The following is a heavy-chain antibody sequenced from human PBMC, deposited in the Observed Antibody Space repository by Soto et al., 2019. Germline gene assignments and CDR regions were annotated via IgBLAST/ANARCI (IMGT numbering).Heavy chain of an antibody. J-gene: IGHJ5*02. CDR3: AKSGSSGWYGWFDP. CDR2: IFWNVDK. CDR1: GYSLRTRGVG. Sequence: SGPTLVNPTQTLTLTCIFSGYSLRTRGVGVGWIRLPPGKALEWLGFIFWNVDKRYSPSLKSRLTITKDTSKNQLVLTMTNMDPVDTATYYCAKSGSSGWYGWFDPWGQGTLVTV. V-gene: IGHV2-5*01. D-gene: IGHD6-19*01.